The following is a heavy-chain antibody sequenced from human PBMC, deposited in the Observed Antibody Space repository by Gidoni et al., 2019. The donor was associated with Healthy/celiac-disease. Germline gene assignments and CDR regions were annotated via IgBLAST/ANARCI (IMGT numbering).Heavy chain of an antibody. J-gene: IGHJ4*02. CDR2: ISWNSGSI. V-gene: IGHV3-9*01. CDR1: GFTFDAYA. D-gene: IGHD3-22*01. Sequence: EVQLVESGGGLVQPGRSLRLSCAASGFTFDAYAMHWVRQAPGKGLEWVSGISWNSGSIGYADSVKGRFTISRDNAKNSLYLQMNSLRAEDTALYYCAKVRDYYDSSGPFDYWGQGTLVTVSS. CDR3: AKVRDYYDSSGPFDY.